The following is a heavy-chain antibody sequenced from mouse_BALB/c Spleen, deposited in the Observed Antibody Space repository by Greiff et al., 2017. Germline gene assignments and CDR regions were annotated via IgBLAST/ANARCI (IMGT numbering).Heavy chain of an antibody. CDR3: ARSFYGPYYAMDY. J-gene: IGHJ4*01. CDR1: GYTFTSYW. V-gene: IGHV1-7*01. CDR2: INPSTGYT. Sequence: QVHVKQSGAELAKPGASVKMSCKASGYTFTSYWMHWVKQRPGQGLEWIGYINPSTGYTEYNQKFKDKATLTADKSSSTAYMQLSSLTSEDSAVYYCARSFYGPYYAMDYWGQGTSVTVSS. D-gene: IGHD1-2*01.